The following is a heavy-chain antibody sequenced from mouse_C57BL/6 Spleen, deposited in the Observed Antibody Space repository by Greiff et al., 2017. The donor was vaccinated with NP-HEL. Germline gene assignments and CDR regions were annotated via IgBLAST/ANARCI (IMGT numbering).Heavy chain of an antibody. Sequence: QVQLQQSGPELVKPGASVKISCKASGYAFSSSWMNWVKQRPGKGLEWIGRIYPGDGDTNYNRKFKGKATLTADKSSSTAYMQLSSLTSEDSAVYFCAREGVRAMDYWGQGTSVTVSS. J-gene: IGHJ4*01. CDR3: AREGVRAMDY. CDR2: IYPGDGDT. V-gene: IGHV1-82*01. D-gene: IGHD2-13*01. CDR1: GYAFSSSW.